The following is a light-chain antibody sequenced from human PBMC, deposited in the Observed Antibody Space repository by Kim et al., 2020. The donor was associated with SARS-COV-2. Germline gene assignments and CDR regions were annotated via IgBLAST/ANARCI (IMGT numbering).Light chain of an antibody. V-gene: IGLV3-1*01. Sequence: SPGQTGRITYSGEKLGNKYVCWYQKKAGQSPVLVIHQNTKRPSGIPERFSGSNSGNTATLTISGTQPIDEADYYCQAWDSNTVVFGGGTQLTVL. CDR1: KLGNKY. CDR3: QAWDSNTVV. CDR2: QNT. J-gene: IGLJ2*01.